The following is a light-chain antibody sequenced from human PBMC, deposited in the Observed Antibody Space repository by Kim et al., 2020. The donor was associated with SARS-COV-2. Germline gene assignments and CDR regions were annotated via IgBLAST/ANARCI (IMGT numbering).Light chain of an antibody. CDR2: SNN. V-gene: IGLV1-40*01. CDR3: QSFDSNLSGSV. CDR1: GSNIGAGYD. Sequence: QRVATPCTGTGSNIGAGYDVHWYQQLPGTAPKLLIYSNNIRPSGLPDRFSGSKSGTSASLAITGLQPEDEADYYCQSFDSNLSGSVFGGGTQLTVL. J-gene: IGLJ3*02.